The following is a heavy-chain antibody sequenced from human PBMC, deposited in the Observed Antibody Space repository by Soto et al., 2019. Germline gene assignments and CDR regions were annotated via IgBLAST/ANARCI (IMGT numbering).Heavy chain of an antibody. CDR3: ARAYYGSGNRRFDP. CDR1: GGSISSGGYY. V-gene: IGHV4-31*03. D-gene: IGHD3-10*01. Sequence: QVQLQESGPGLVKPSQTLSLTCTVSGGSISSGGYYWSWIRQHPGKGLEWIGYIYYSGSTYYNPSLKSRVTXXVXTXXNQFSLKLSSVTAADTAVYYCARAYYGSGNRRFDPWGQGTLVTVSS. J-gene: IGHJ5*02. CDR2: IYYSGST.